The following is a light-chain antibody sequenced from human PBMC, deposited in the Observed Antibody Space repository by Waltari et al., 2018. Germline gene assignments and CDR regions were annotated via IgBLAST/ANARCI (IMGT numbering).Light chain of an antibody. Sequence: DIQLTQYPSFLSASVGDRVTITCRASQGANSYLAWFQKKPGKAPKCLVFGASTLQSGVPSRFSGSGSGTEFILTISSLQPEDIATYYCQQYQSYPITFGGGTKVETK. V-gene: IGKV1-9*01. CDR1: QGANSY. CDR3: QQYQSYPIT. CDR2: GAS. J-gene: IGKJ4*01.